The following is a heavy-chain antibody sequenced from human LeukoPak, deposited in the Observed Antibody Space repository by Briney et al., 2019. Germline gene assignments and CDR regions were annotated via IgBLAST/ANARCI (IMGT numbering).Heavy chain of an antibody. CDR2: ISYDGSNK. CDR3: ARAGDGCNYDY. CDR1: GFTFSSYA. D-gene: IGHD5-24*01. Sequence: GGSLRLSCAASGFTFSSYAMHWVRQAPGKGLEWVAVISYDGSNKYYADSVKGRFTISRDNSKNTLYLQMNSLRAEDTAVYYCARAGDGCNYDYWGQGTLVTVSS. V-gene: IGHV3-30*04. J-gene: IGHJ4*02.